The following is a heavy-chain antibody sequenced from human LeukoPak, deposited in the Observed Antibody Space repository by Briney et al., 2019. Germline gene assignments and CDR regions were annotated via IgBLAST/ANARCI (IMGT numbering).Heavy chain of an antibody. Sequence: PGGSLRLSCAASGFTFSSYWMHWVRQAPGKGLVWVSRINTDASTTTYADSVKGRFTISRDNSKNTLYLQMNSLRAENTAVYYCARDWEATAVENDYWGQGTLVTVSS. V-gene: IGHV3-74*01. D-gene: IGHD5-12*01. J-gene: IGHJ4*02. CDR2: INTDASTT. CDR1: GFTFSSYW. CDR3: ARDWEATAVENDY.